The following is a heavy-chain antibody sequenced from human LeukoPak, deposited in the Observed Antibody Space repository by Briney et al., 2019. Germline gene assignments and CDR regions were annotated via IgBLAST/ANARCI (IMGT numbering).Heavy chain of an antibody. Sequence: SGPTLANPTETLTVTCTLSGFSVSATGVGVGWIRQPPGRALEWLAHIYWNDGDYYSSSLKSRLTITKDTSKNLVVLTMTNMDPVDTATYYCARLSTINSYSFDYWGQGTLVTVSS. CDR1: GFSVSATGVG. J-gene: IGHJ4*02. CDR3: ARLSTINSYSFDY. V-gene: IGHV2-5*01. CDR2: IYWNDGD. D-gene: IGHD5/OR15-5a*01.